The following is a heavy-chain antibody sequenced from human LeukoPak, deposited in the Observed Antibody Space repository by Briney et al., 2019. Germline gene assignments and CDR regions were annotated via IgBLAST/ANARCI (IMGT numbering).Heavy chain of an antibody. D-gene: IGHD5-24*01. V-gene: IGHV3-9*01. Sequence: PGRSLRLSCAASGFTFDDYAMHWVRQAPGKGLEWVSGISWNSDSIGYADSVKGRFTISRDNAKNSLYLQMNSLRAEDTALYYCAKDMGDGYNTGSLDYWGQGTLVTVSS. CDR1: GFTFDDYA. CDR2: ISWNSDSI. J-gene: IGHJ4*02. CDR3: AKDMGDGYNTGSLDY.